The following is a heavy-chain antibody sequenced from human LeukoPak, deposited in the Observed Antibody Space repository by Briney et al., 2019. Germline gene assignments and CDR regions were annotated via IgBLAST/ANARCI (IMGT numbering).Heavy chain of an antibody. J-gene: IGHJ4*02. V-gene: IGHV3-23*01. CDR2: ISGSGGST. Sequence: GGSLRLSCAASGFTFSSYAMSWVRQAPGKGLEWVSAISGSGGSTYYADSVKGRFTIPRDNSKNTLYLQMNSLRAEDTAVYYCAKDATQSFIVVVPADYWGQGTLVTVSS. D-gene: IGHD2-2*01. CDR1: GFTFSSYA. CDR3: AKDATQSFIVVVPADY.